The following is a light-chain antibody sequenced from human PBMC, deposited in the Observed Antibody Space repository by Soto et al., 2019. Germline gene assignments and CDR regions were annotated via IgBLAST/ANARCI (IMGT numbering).Light chain of an antibody. V-gene: IGKV2-28*01. J-gene: IGKJ5*01. CDR3: MQALQTPPIT. CDR2: LGS. CDR1: QSLLHSNGYNY. Sequence: DIVMTQSPLSLPVTPGEPASISCRSSQSLLHSNGYNYLDWYLQKPGQSPQLLIYLGSNRASGVPDRFSGSGSGTDFKLKISRVEAEDVFVYYFMQALQTPPITFGQGTRLEIK.